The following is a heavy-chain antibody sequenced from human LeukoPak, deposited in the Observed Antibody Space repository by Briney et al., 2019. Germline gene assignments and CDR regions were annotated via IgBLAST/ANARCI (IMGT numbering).Heavy chain of an antibody. CDR1: GGSISPKTYY. J-gene: IGHJ4*02. D-gene: IGHD4-17*01. CDR3: ARGEGDYGDYSDY. V-gene: IGHV4-39*01. Sequence: SETLSLTCTVSGGSISPKTYYWGWIRQPPGKGLEWIGSIDFSGSPDYSSSLKSRVTIPLDTSMKQFSLKLSYVTAADTAVYYCARGEGDYGDYSDYWGQGILVTVSS. CDR2: IDFSGSP.